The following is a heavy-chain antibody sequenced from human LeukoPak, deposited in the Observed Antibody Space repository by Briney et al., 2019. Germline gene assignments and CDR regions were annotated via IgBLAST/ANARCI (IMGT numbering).Heavy chain of an antibody. J-gene: IGHJ4*02. CDR3: AREASIRAREAFYYFDY. CDR1: EFSFSNYV. D-gene: IGHD3-3*02. Sequence: LAGGSLRLSCAAPEFSFSNYVVSWVRQAPGKGLEWVSSISDSGGSTYYADSVRGRFTISRDNSKNTLYLQMNSLRAEDTAVYYCAREASIRAREAFYYFDYWGQGTLVTVSS. CDR2: ISDSGGST. V-gene: IGHV3-23*01.